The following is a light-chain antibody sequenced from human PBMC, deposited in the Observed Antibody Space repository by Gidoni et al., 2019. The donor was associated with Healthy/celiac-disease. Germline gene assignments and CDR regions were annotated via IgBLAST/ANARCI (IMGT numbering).Light chain of an antibody. CDR3: QQYDNLRCT. J-gene: IGKJ2*02. V-gene: IGKV1-33*01. Sequence: DLQMTQSPSSLSASVGDRVTITCQASQDISNYLNWYQQKPGKAPKLLIYDASNLETGVPSRFSGSGSGTDFTLTISSLQPEDIATYYCQQYDNLRCTFGQGTKLEIK. CDR2: DAS. CDR1: QDISNY.